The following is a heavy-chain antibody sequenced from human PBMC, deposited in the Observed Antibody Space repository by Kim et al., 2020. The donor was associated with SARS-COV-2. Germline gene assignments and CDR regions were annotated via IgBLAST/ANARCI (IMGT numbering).Heavy chain of an antibody. Sequence: GGSLRLSCAASGFTFSSYAMSWVRQAPGKGLEWVSAISGSGGSTYYADSVKGRFTISRDNSKNTLYLQMNSLRAEDTAVYYCAKGSITMVRGVIISVVYYYYYYGMDVWGQGTTVTVSS. D-gene: IGHD3-10*01. CDR1: GFTFSSYA. V-gene: IGHV3-23*01. CDR3: AKGSITMVRGVIISVVYYYYYYGMDV. CDR2: ISGSGGST. J-gene: IGHJ6*02.